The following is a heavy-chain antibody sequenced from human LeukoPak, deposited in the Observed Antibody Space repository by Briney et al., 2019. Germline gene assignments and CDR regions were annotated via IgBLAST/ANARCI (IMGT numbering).Heavy chain of an antibody. CDR1: GGSFSGYY. V-gene: IGHV4-34*01. CDR2: INHSGST. J-gene: IGHJ4*02. CDR3: AGGGWYKEDY. D-gene: IGHD6-19*01. Sequence: ASETLSLTCAVYGGSFSGYYWSWIRQPPGKGLEWIGEINHSGSTNYNPSLKSRVTISVDTSKNQFSLKLSSVTAADTAEYYCAGGGWYKEDYWGQGTLVTVSS.